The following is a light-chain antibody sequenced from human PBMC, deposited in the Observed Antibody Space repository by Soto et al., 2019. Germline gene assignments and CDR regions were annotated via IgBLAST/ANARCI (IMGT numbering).Light chain of an antibody. J-gene: IGKJ1*01. CDR1: QSVSSY. CDR3: QQRSKWPPAT. Sequence: IVLTQSPSTLSLSPGERATISCRASQSVSSYLAWYQQKPGQAPRLLIYDASNMATGIPARFSGSGSGTDFSLTISSLEPEDFAVYYCQQRSKWPPATFGQGTKGEIK. V-gene: IGKV3-11*01. CDR2: DAS.